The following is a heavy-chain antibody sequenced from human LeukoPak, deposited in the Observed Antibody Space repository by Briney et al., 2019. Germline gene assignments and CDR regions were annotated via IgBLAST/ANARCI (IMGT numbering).Heavy chain of an antibody. CDR2: INSGGATT. CDR1: GLTFSSYW. Sequence: LGGSLSLSCEASGLTFSSYWMSWARLARGEGREWVANINSGGATTNYVASVKGRFTISRDNAANSLYLQMDSLRAEDTAVYYGASTFPYCSSGTCGLGGKGTLVTVSS. D-gene: IGHD2-15*01. V-gene: IGHV3-7*01. J-gene: IGHJ4*02. CDR3: ASTFPYCSSGTCGL.